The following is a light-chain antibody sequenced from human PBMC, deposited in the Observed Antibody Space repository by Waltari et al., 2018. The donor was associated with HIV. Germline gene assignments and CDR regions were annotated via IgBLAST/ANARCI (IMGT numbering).Light chain of an antibody. CDR1: RAHIRAGYD. CDR3: QSYDSSLSAVV. CDR2: GNS. V-gene: IGLV1-40*01. J-gene: IGLJ2*01. Sequence: QSALTPLPSVSGAPGPRASLPGTWSRAHIRAGYDVHRYQQLPGTAPKRLIYGNSNRPSGVPDRFSGSKSGTSASLAITGLQAEDEADYYCQSYDSSLSAVVFGGGTKLTVL.